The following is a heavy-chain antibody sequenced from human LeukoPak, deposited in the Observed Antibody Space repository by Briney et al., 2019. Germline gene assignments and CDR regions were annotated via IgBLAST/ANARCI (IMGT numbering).Heavy chain of an antibody. CDR1: GGSISSSSYY. CDR2: IYYSGST. D-gene: IGHD4-17*01. CDR3: ATPCRAPYGDYS. J-gene: IGHJ4*02. V-gene: IGHV4-39*01. Sequence: PSETLSLTCTVSGGSISSSSYYWGWIRQPPGKGLEWIGSIYYSGSTYYNPSLKSRVTISVDTSKNQFSLKLSSVTAADTAVYYCATPCRAPYGDYSWGQGTLVTVSS.